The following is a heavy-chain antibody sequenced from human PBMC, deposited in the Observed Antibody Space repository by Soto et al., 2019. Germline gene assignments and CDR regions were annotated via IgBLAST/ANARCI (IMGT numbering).Heavy chain of an antibody. V-gene: IGHV3-33*01. D-gene: IGHD3-3*01. CDR1: GFTFSSDG. CDR2: IWYDGSNK. J-gene: IGHJ6*02. Sequence: GGSLRLSCAASGFTFSSDGMHWVRQAPGKGLEWVAVIWYDGSNKYYADSVKGRFTISRDNSKNTLYLQMNSLRAEDTAVYYCARESDDFWSGYYSVYYGMDVWGQGTTVTVSS. CDR3: ARESDDFWSGYYSVYYGMDV.